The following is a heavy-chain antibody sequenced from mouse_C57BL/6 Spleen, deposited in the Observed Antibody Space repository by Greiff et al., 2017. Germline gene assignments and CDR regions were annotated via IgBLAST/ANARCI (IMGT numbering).Heavy chain of an antibody. CDR1: GFTFSNYA. CDR3: TRDGSSHYYFGD. CDR2: ISSGGDYI. V-gene: IGHV5-9-1*02. Sequence: EVKLLQSGEGLVKPGGSLKLSCAASGFTFSNYAMSWVSQTPEKRLEWIAYISSGGDYIYYADTVQGRFTISRDNARNTLYLQMSSLKSEDTAMYYGTRDGSSHYYFGDRGKGTTLTVAS. D-gene: IGHD1-1*01. J-gene: IGHJ2*01.